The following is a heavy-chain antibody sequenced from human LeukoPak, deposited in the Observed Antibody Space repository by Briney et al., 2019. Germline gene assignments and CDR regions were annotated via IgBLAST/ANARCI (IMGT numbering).Heavy chain of an antibody. Sequence: GGSLRLSCTASGFTFGDYAMSWVRQAPGKGLEWVSFIRSKAYGGTTEYAASVKGRFTISRDDSKSIAYLQMNSLKTEDTAVYYCTRVSLVAASVFFDYWGQGTMVTVSS. D-gene: IGHD2-15*01. CDR1: GFTFGDYA. CDR2: IRSKAYGGTT. J-gene: IGHJ4*02. V-gene: IGHV3-49*04. CDR3: TRVSLVAASVFFDY.